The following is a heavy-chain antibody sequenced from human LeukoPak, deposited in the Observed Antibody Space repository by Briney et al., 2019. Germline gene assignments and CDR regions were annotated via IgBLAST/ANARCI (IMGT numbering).Heavy chain of an antibody. CDR2: ISAYNGNT. CDR3: ARDAVGSYGDSFFDY. V-gene: IGHV1-18*01. CDR1: GYTFTSYG. D-gene: IGHD4-17*01. J-gene: IGHJ4*02. Sequence: GASVKVSCKASGYTFTSYGISWVRQAPGQGLEWMGWISAYNGNTNYAQKLQGRVTMTTDTSTSTAYMEPRSLRSDDTAVYYCARDAVGSYGDSFFDYWGQGTLVTVSS.